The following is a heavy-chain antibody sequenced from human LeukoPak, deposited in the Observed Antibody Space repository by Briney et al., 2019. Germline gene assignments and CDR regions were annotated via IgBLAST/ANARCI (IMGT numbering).Heavy chain of an antibody. D-gene: IGHD3-10*01. V-gene: IGHV3-23*01. Sequence: GGSLRLSCAASGFTFSSYAMSWVRQAPGKGLEWVSTFSGSGGRPCYADSVKGRFTISRDNSQNTLYLQMNSLRTDDTAVYYCAKRYYYDSGAFDYWGQGTLVTVSS. CDR1: GFTFSSYA. CDR3: AKRYYYDSGAFDY. CDR2: FSGSGGRP. J-gene: IGHJ4*02.